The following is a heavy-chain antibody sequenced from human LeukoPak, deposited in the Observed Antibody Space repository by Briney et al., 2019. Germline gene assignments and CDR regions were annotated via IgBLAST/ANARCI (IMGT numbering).Heavy chain of an antibody. CDR3: ARDEGTMIDY. V-gene: IGHV1-24*01. CDR1: GYTLTELS. Sequence: ASVKVSCKVSGYTLTELSMHWVRQAPGKGLEWMGGFDPEDGETIYAQKFQGRVTMTRNTSISTAYMELSSLRSEDTAVYYCARDEGTMIDYWGQGTLVTVSS. D-gene: IGHD3-22*01. CDR2: FDPEDGET. J-gene: IGHJ4*02.